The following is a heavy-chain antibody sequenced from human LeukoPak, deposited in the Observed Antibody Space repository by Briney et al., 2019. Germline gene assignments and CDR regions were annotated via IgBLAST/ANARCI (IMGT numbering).Heavy chain of an antibody. J-gene: IGHJ5*02. Sequence: ASVKVSCKASGYTFTIYGISWVRQAPGQGREWMGWISAYKGNTNYAQKPQGRVTLTTDTSTSTAYMGLRSLRSDSTAVCYCARADRLHGGRYLIGPWGQGTLVTVSS. V-gene: IGHV1-18*01. D-gene: IGHD2-21*01. CDR2: ISAYKGNT. CDR3: ARADRLHGGRYLIGP. CDR1: GYTFTIYG.